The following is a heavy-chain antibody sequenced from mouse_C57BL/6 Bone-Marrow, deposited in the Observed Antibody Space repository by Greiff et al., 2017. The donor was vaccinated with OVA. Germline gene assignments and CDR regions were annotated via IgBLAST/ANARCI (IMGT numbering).Heavy chain of an antibody. J-gene: IGHJ2*01. CDR1: GYTFTSYW. D-gene: IGHD2-10*01. V-gene: IGHV1-5*01. Sequence: EVQLQQSGPVLARPGASVKMSCKTSGYTFTSYWMHWVKQRPGQGLEWIGAIYPGNSDTSYNQKFKGKAKLTAVTSASTAYMELSSLTNEDSAVYYCTRSPYYGNFDYWGQGTTLTVSS. CDR3: TRSPYYGNFDY. CDR2: IYPGNSDT.